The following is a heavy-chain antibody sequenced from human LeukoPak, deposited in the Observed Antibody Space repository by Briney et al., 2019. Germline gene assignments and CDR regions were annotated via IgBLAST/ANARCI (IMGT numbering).Heavy chain of an antibody. Sequence: PSETLSLTCTVSGGSISSYCWSWIRQPPGKGLEWIGYIYYSGSTNYNPSLKSRVTISVDTSKNQFSLKLSSVTAADTAVYYCARLRYCTNGVCPRGQGTLVTVSS. CDR1: GGSISSYC. V-gene: IGHV4-59*12. CDR3: ARLRYCTNGVCP. CDR2: IYYSGST. J-gene: IGHJ5*02. D-gene: IGHD2-8*01.